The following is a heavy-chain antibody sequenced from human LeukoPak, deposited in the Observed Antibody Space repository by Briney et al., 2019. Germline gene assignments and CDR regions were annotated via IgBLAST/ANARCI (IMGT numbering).Heavy chain of an antibody. V-gene: IGHV3-74*01. CDR1: GFTFSTYW. J-gene: IGHJ6*03. Sequence: GGSLRLSCAASGFTFSTYWMHWVRQAPGKGLVWVSRIDSDESSTSYADSVKGRFTISRDNAKNTLYLQMNSLRAEDTAVYYCAREAAAGTFYYYYYMDVWGKGTTVTVSS. CDR3: AREAAAGTFYYYYYMDV. D-gene: IGHD6-13*01. CDR2: IDSDESST.